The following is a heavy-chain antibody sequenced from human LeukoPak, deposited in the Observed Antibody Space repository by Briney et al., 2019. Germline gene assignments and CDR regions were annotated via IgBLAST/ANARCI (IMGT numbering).Heavy chain of an antibody. J-gene: IGHJ4*02. Sequence: ASVKVSCKASGYTFTSYAMHWVRQAPGQRLEWMGWINAGNGNTKYSQKFQGRVTITRDTSASTAYMELSSLRSEDTAVYYCARAYPYSRREAHFDYWGQGTLVTVSS. V-gene: IGHV1-3*01. D-gene: IGHD6-13*01. CDR1: GYTFTSYA. CDR3: ARAYPYSRREAHFDY. CDR2: INAGNGNT.